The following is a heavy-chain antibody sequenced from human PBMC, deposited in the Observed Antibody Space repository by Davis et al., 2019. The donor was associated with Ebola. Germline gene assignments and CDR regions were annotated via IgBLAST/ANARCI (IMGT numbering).Heavy chain of an antibody. D-gene: IGHD3-22*01. Sequence: PGGSLRLSCAASGFTFSSYAMHWVRQAPGKGLEWVAVISYDGSNKYYADSVKGRFTISRDNSKNTLYLQMNSLRAEDTAVYYCARGLDSSGSYFDYWGQGTLVTVSS. CDR2: ISYDGSNK. J-gene: IGHJ4*02. CDR3: ARGLDSSGSYFDY. V-gene: IGHV3-30-3*01. CDR1: GFTFSSYA.